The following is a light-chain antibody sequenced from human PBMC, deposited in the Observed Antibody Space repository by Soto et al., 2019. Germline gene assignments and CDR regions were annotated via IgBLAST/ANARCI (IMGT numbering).Light chain of an antibody. CDR2: GVS. CDR1: RSDIGSYNY. CDR3: ISYTGRSTSYV. Sequence: LTQPASVSGSPGQSITISCSGTRSDIGSYNYVAWYQQFPGKTPKILIYGVSNRPSGVSSRFSGSKSGNTASLTISGLQAGDEADYYCISYTGRSTSYVFGSGNKVT. V-gene: IGLV2-14*01. J-gene: IGLJ1*01.